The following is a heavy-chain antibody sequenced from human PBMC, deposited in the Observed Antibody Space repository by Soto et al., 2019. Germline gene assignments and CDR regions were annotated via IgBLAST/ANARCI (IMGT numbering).Heavy chain of an antibody. CDR2: IYYSGST. Sequence: SETLSLTCTVSGGSISSYYWSWIRQPPGKGLEWIGYIYYSGSTNYNPSLKSRVTISVDTSKNQFSLKLSSVTAADTAVYYCARDKPSDYWGQGTLVTVSS. V-gene: IGHV4-59*01. J-gene: IGHJ4*02. CDR3: ARDKPSDY. CDR1: GGSISSYY.